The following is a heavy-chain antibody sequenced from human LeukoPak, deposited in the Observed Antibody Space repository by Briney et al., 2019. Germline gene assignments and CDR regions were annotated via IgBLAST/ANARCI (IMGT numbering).Heavy chain of an antibody. CDR3: ARDTAHSPILDY. CDR1: GFTFSSYA. Sequence: GGSLRLSCAASGFTFSSYAMHWVRQAPGKGLEWAAVISYDGSNKYYADSVKGRFTISRDNSKNTLYLQMNSLRAEDTAVYYCARDTAHSPILDYWGQGTLVTVSS. D-gene: IGHD2-21*01. J-gene: IGHJ4*02. V-gene: IGHV3-30-3*01. CDR2: ISYDGSNK.